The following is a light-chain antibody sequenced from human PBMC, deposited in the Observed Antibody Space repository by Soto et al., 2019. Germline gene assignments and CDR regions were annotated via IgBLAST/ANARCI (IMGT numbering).Light chain of an antibody. Sequence: EIVLTQSPGTLSLSPGERATLSCRASQSLGGNFLAWYQEKPGQAPRLLIYGASSRASGIPDRFRGSGSGTDFTLTISRLEPEDFAVYYCQQYGSSPPLTFGGGTKVDIK. CDR1: QSLGGNF. V-gene: IGKV3-20*01. CDR3: QQYGSSPPLT. J-gene: IGKJ4*01. CDR2: GAS.